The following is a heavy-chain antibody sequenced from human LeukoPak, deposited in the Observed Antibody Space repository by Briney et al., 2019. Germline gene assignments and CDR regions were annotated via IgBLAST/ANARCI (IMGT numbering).Heavy chain of an antibody. J-gene: IGHJ4*02. D-gene: IGHD5-18*01. CDR2: INSDGSST. CDR3: ARKVDTAMVRNFDY. V-gene: IGHV3-74*01. Sequence: PGGSLRLSCAASGFTFSSYWTHWVRQAPGKGLVWVSRINSDGSSTSCADSVKGRFTISRDNAKNTLYLQMNSLRAEETAVYYCARKVDTAMVRNFDYWGQGTLVTVSS. CDR1: GFTFSSYW.